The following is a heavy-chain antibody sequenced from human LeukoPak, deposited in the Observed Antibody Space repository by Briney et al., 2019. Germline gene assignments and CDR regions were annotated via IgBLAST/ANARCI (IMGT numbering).Heavy chain of an antibody. J-gene: IGHJ4*02. CDR2: IIPIFGTA. V-gene: IGHV1-69*06. CDR1: GGTFSSYA. D-gene: IGHD6-19*01. Sequence: ASVKVSCKASGGTFSSYAISWVRQAPGQGLEWMGGIIPIFGTANYAQKFQGRVTITADKSTSTAYMELNSLRAEDTAVYYCARVRSSGWYVLNYWGQGTLVTVSS. CDR3: ARVRSSGWYVLNY.